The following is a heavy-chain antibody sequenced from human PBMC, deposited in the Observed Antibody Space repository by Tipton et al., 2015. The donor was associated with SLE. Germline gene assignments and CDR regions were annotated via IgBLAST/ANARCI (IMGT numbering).Heavy chain of an antibody. CDR2: IYYSGGT. Sequence: TLSLTCTVSGGSISSHYWSWIRQPPGKGLEWIGYIYYSGGTTYNPSLKSRVTISVDTSKNQFSLKLSSVTAADTAVYYCARDSVGYFDYWGQGTLVTVSS. CDR3: ARDSVGYFDY. CDR1: GGSISSHY. V-gene: IGHV4-59*11. J-gene: IGHJ4*02. D-gene: IGHD3-16*01.